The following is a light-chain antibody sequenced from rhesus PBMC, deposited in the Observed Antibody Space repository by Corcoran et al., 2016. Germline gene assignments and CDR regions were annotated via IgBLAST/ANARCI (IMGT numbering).Light chain of an antibody. Sequence: DIQMTQSPSSLSASVGDRVTITCRASQGINNYLSWYQQKPGKAPKPLLYYASNLETGVPSRFRGSRAGTDDTLTISSLQPEDIATYYCQQYNTSPWTFGQGTKVEIK. CDR2: YAS. CDR1: QGINNY. V-gene: IGKV1-66*01. CDR3: QQYNTSPWT. J-gene: IGKJ1*01.